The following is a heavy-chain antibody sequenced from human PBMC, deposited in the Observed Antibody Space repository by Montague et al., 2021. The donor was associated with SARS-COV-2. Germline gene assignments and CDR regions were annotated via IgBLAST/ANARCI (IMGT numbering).Heavy chain of an antibody. CDR2: ISQSGNT. CDR3: ARLGDGIVPSPILGLGPYYSFYYIDV. D-gene: IGHD2-2*02. Sequence: SETLSLTCAVSGGSFSRYYWSWSRQPPGKGLEWIGEISQSGNTKYNPSLQSRVSISLDTSRNQFSLKVSSVTAAATAIYYCARLGDGIVPSPILGLGPYYSFYYIDVWGKGTTVTVSS. CDR1: GGSFSRYY. J-gene: IGHJ6*03. V-gene: IGHV4-34*01.